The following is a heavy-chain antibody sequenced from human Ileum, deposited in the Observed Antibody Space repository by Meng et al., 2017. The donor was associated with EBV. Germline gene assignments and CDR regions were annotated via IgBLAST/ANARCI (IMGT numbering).Heavy chain of an antibody. CDR3: ARGQKGYFDL. V-gene: IGHV4-30-4*01. J-gene: IGHJ2*01. CDR2: IYNSGST. Sequence: QVQLQESGRGQGKPSKPSSLTCTVSGASISSSDYYWSWIRQPPGNGLEWSEHIYNSGSTYYNPSIKSRITESVDTSKNQFSLKMSSVTAADTDVYYCARGQKGYFDLWGRGTLVTVSS. CDR1: GASISSSDYY.